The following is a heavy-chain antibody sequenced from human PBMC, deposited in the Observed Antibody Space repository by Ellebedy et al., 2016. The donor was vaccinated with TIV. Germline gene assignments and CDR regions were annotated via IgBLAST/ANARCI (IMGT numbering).Heavy chain of an antibody. CDR3: ARDQGVSNWFDP. Sequence: GESLKISCASSGFTFSNYCMRWVRQAPGNGLEWGANIKQGGSEIHYADSVKGRFTIYRDNAKSSLYMQMNSLRAEDTAVYYCARDQGVSNWFDPWGQGTLVTVSS. CDR2: IKQGGSEI. CDR1: GFTFSNYC. D-gene: IGHD5/OR15-5a*01. V-gene: IGHV3-7*01. J-gene: IGHJ5*02.